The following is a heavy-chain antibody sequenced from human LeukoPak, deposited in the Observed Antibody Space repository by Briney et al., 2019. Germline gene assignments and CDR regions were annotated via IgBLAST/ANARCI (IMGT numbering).Heavy chain of an antibody. V-gene: IGHV4-34*01. J-gene: IGHJ3*02. CDR2: IYYSGST. Sequence: SETLSLTCAVYGGSFSGYYWSWIRQPPGKGLEWIGSIYYSGSTYYNPSLKSRVTISVDTSNNQFSLKLTSVTAADTAMYYCARDSSYYYDSSGLDAFDIWGQGTMVTVSS. CDR1: GGSFSGYY. CDR3: ARDSSYYYDSSGLDAFDI. D-gene: IGHD3-22*01.